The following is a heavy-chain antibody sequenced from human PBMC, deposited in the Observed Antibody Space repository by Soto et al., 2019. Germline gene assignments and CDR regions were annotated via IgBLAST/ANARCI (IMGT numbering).Heavy chain of an antibody. CDR1: GGSISRYY. CDR3: ARDLWGYCGTDCYPLDV. V-gene: IGHV4-59*01. CDR2: MYNTGST. Sequence: PSETLSLTCTVSGGSISRYYWSWIRQPPGKGLEWIGYMYNTGSTVYNPPFKSRVIISVDTSKNQFSLKLNSVTAADTAVYYCARDLWGYCGTDCYPLDVWGQGTTVT. D-gene: IGHD2-21*02. J-gene: IGHJ6*02.